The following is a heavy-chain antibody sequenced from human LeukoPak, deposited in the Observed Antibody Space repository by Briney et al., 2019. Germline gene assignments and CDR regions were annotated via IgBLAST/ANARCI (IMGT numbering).Heavy chain of an antibody. CDR2: IKQDGSEK. CDR3: AKELGELSFFDAFDI. J-gene: IGHJ3*02. Sequence: GGSLRLSCAASGVTFSSYWMNWVRQAPGKGLEWVASIKQDGSEKYYVDSVKGRFTISRDNSKNTLYLQMNSLRAEDTAVYYCAKELGELSFFDAFDIWGQGTMVTVSS. CDR1: GVTFSSYW. V-gene: IGHV3-7*05. D-gene: IGHD3-16*02.